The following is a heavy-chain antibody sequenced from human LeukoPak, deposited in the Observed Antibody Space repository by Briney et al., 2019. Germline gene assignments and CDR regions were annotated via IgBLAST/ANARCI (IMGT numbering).Heavy chain of an antibody. CDR1: GFTFSSYA. CDR2: ISGSGDNT. D-gene: IGHD4-17*01. Sequence: GGSLRLSCAASGFTFSSYAMSWVRQAPGKGRECVSSISGSGDNTCYAHSVKDRFSISRDNSKTTVSLQMNSLRAEDTAVYYCAKGRGTAVTSAANYWGQGTLVTVSS. V-gene: IGHV3-23*01. CDR3: AKGRGTAVTSAANY. J-gene: IGHJ4*02.